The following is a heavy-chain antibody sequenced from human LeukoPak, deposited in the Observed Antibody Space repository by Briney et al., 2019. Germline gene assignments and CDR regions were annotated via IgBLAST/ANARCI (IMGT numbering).Heavy chain of an antibody. CDR2: IYSGGST. CDR1: GYTVSSNY. D-gene: IGHD4-11*01. Sequence: PGGSLRLSCAASGYTVSSNYMSWVRQAPGKGLEWVSVIYSGGSTYYADSVKGRFTISRDNSKNTLYLQMNSLRAEDTAVYYCAREIQSMGFDYWGQGTLVTVSS. J-gene: IGHJ4*02. CDR3: AREIQSMGFDY. V-gene: IGHV3-53*01.